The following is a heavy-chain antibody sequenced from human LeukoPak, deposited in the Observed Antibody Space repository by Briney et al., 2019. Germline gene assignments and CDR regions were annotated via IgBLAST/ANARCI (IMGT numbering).Heavy chain of an antibody. CDR1: GGSISSGGYS. D-gene: IGHD2-21*02. CDR3: ARGGDGYCGGDCYLDP. J-gene: IGHJ5*02. CDR2: IYHSGST. V-gene: IGHV4-30-2*01. Sequence: SETLSLTCAVSGGSISSGGYSWSWIRQPPGKGLEWIGYIYHSGSTYYNPSLKSRVTISVDRSKNQFSLKLSSVTAADTAVYYCARGGDGYCGGDCYLDPWGQGTLVTVSS.